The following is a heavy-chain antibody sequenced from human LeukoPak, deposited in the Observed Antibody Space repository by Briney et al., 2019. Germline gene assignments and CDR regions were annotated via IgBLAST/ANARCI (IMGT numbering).Heavy chain of an antibody. CDR1: GGSITGYY. CDR3: ARGVGAATGDYYYMDV. CDR2: IYYSGST. D-gene: IGHD1-26*01. Sequence: SETLSLTCTVSGGSITGYYWSWIRQPPGKGLEWIGYIYYSGSTSYNPSLKSRVTISLDTSKNQFSLKLRSVTAADTAVYYCARGVGAATGDYYYMDVWGKGTTVTVSS. V-gene: IGHV4-59*08. J-gene: IGHJ6*03.